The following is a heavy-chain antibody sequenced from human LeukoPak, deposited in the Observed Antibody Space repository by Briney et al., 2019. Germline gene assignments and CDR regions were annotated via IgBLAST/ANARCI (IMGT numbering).Heavy chain of an antibody. J-gene: IGHJ6*03. V-gene: IGHV4-39*07. CDR1: GGSISSSSYY. Sequence: SETLSLTCTVSGGSISSSSYYWGWIRQPPGKGLEWIGSIYYSGSTYYNPSLKSRVTISVDTSKNQFSLKLSSVTAADTAVYYCARAGIAAAGDVLGYYYYYMDVWGKGTTVTVSS. CDR2: IYYSGST. D-gene: IGHD6-13*01. CDR3: ARAGIAAAGDVLGYYYYYMDV.